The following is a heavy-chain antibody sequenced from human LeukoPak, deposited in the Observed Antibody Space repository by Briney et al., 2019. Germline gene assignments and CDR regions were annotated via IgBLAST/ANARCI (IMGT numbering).Heavy chain of an antibody. J-gene: IGHJ5*02. D-gene: IGHD2-21*02. Sequence: GGSLRLSCAASGFTFGDDGMSWVRQAPGKGLEWVSGINWNGGSTAYADSVKGRFTISRDNAKNSLYLQMNSLRAEDTALYYCVRGGVYCCGDCHAMWFDPWGQGTLVTVSS. CDR1: GFTFGDDG. CDR2: INWNGGST. V-gene: IGHV3-20*04. CDR3: VRGGVYCCGDCHAMWFDP.